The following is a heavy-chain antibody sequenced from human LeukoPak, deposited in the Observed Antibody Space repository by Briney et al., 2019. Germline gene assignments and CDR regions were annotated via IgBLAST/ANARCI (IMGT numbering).Heavy chain of an antibody. CDR2: INHSGST. J-gene: IGHJ4*02. CDR3: AXGPPLEGGSSSPYYFDY. V-gene: IGHV4-34*01. CDR1: GGSFSGYY. Sequence: SETLSLTCAVYGGSFSGYYWSWIRQPPGKGLEWIGEINHSGSTNYNPSLKSRVTISVDTSKNQFSLKLSSVTAADTAVYYCAXGPPLEGGSSSPYYFDYWGQGTLVTVSS. D-gene: IGHD6-6*01.